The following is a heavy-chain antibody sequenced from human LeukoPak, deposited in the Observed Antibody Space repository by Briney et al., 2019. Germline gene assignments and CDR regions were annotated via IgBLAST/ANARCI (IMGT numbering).Heavy chain of an antibody. Sequence: PGGSLRLSCAASGFTFDSYAMSWVRQAPGKGLEWVSAVSRSGGTTYYADSAKGRFTISRDNSNNTVYLQMNSLRVGDTALYYCVKHVGSRWSNNRFDPWGQGTLVTVS. D-gene: IGHD6-13*01. CDR1: GFTFDSYA. CDR3: VKHVGSRWSNNRFDP. J-gene: IGHJ5*02. V-gene: IGHV3-23*01. CDR2: VSRSGGTT.